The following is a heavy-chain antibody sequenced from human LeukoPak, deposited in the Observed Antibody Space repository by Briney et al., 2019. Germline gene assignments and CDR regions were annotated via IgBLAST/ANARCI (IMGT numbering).Heavy chain of an antibody. J-gene: IGHJ4*02. V-gene: IGHV1-24*01. Sequence: ASVKVSCKVSGYTLTELSMHWVRQAPGKGLEWMGGFDPEDGETIYAQKFQGRVTMTEDTSTDTAYMELSSLRSEDTAVYYCATPFLMATIRRAFDYWGQGTLVTVSS. CDR3: ATPFLMATIRRAFDY. D-gene: IGHD5-24*01. CDR2: FDPEDGET. CDR1: GYTLTELS.